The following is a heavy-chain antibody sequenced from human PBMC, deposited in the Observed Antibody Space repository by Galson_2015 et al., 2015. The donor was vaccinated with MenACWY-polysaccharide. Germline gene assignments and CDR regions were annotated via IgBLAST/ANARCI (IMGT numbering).Heavy chain of an antibody. CDR2: INHDGTVK. D-gene: IGHD6-6*01. CDR1: GFTFSNYW. CDR3: ARVGYASSSTDH. J-gene: IGHJ5*02. V-gene: IGHV3-7*01. Sequence: SLRLSCAASGFTFSNYWMSWVRQAPGKGLEWVANINHDGTVKYYVDSVKGRFTISRDNAKNSLYVQMNSLRGEDTAVYYCARVGYASSSTDHWGQGTLVTVSS.